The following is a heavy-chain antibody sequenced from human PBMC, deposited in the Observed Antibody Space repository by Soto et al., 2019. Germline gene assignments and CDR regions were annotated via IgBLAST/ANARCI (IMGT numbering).Heavy chain of an antibody. CDR3: AKQNTIFGVVIPLYYYGMDV. D-gene: IGHD3-3*01. V-gene: IGHV3-23*01. CDR1: GFTFSCYA. Sequence: GGSLRLSCAASGFTFSCYAMIWVRQAPGKGLEWVSAISGGGDSTYYADSVKGRFTISRDNSKNTLYLQMNSLTAEDTAIYYCAKQNTIFGVVIPLYYYGMDVWGQGTTVTVSS. J-gene: IGHJ6*02. CDR2: ISGGGDST.